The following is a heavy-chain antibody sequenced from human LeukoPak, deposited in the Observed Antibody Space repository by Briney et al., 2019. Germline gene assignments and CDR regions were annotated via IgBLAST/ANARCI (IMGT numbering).Heavy chain of an antibody. Sequence: PGGSLRLSCAASGFTFSIYGMHWVRQAPGKGLEWVAVIWADGSRKYYADSVQGRFTISRDNSKNTLYLQMNGLRAEDTAVYYCASHGSGWDHWGQGTLVTVSS. CDR1: GFTFSIYG. CDR3: ASHGSGWDH. CDR2: IWADGSRK. D-gene: IGHD6-19*01. V-gene: IGHV3-33*01. J-gene: IGHJ4*02.